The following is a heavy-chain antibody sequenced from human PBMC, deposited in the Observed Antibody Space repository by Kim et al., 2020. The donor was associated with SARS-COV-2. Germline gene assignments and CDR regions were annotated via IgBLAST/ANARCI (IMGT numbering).Heavy chain of an antibody. D-gene: IGHD3-10*01. J-gene: IGHJ6*02. CDR3: STGPFGELLYFYGMDV. Sequence: PVKGRFTISRDDSKNTLNLQMNSLKTEDTAVYYCSTGPFGELLYFYGMDVWGQGTTVTVSS. V-gene: IGHV3-15*01.